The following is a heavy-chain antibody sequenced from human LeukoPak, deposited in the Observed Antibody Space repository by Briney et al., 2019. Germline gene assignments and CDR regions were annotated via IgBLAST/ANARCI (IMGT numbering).Heavy chain of an antibody. CDR1: GFTFATYA. Sequence: PGGSLRLSCAASGFTFATYAMTWVRQAPGKGLEWVGRIRSKANSYATAYAASVKGRFTISRDDPKNTAYLQMNSLKTEDTAVYYCTRLDSSGWSDYWGQGTLVTVPS. V-gene: IGHV3-73*01. CDR2: IRSKANSYAT. J-gene: IGHJ4*02. D-gene: IGHD6-19*01. CDR3: TRLDSSGWSDY.